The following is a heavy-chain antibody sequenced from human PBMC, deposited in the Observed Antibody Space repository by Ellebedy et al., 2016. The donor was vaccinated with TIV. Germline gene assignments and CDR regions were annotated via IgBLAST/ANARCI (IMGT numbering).Heavy chain of an antibody. CDR2: IYRGSNT. V-gene: IGHV3-66*01. CDR3: ARVLSDYGDLAYFDY. D-gene: IGHD4-17*01. Sequence: GESLKISCVVSGFTVSDHYLSWVRQAPGKGLEWVSVIYRGSNTNYADSVKGRFTISRDSSKNTLYLQMNSLRAEDTAVYYCARVLSDYGDLAYFDYWGQGTRVTVSS. CDR1: GFTVSDHY. J-gene: IGHJ4*02.